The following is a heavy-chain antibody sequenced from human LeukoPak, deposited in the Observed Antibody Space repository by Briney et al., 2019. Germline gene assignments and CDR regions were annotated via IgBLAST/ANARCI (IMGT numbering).Heavy chain of an antibody. D-gene: IGHD3-10*01. CDR1: GYTFTSYA. J-gene: IGHJ4*02. CDR3: ARGYYGSGSYYNRAYFDY. Sequence: GASVKVSCKASGYTFTSYAMHWVRQATGQRLEWMGWINAGNGNTKYSQKFQGRVTITRDTSASTAYMELSSLRSEDTAVYYCARGYYGSGSYYNRAYFDYWGQGTLVTVSS. V-gene: IGHV1-3*01. CDR2: INAGNGNT.